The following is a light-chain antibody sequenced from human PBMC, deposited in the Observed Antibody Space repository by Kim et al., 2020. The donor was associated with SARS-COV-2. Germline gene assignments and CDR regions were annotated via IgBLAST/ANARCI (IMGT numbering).Light chain of an antibody. CDR2: VNSDGSH. V-gene: IGLV4-69*01. CDR3: QTWGTGSWV. Sequence: QLVLTQSPSASASLGASVKLTCTLSGGHSSYTIAWYQQQPAKGPRFLMNVNSDGSHNKGDGIPNRFSGSSSGAERYLTISSLQSEDEADYYCQTWGTGSWVFGGGTQLTVL. J-gene: IGLJ3*02. CDR1: GGHSSYT.